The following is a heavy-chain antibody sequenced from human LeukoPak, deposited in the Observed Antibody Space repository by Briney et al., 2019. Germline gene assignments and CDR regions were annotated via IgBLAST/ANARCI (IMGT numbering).Heavy chain of an antibody. CDR2: IYYSGST. V-gene: IGHV4-4*07. D-gene: IGHD5-18*01. CDR3: ARGYSYGWVDY. J-gene: IGHJ4*02. Sequence: NTSETLSLTCTVSGGSISSYYWSWIRQPAGKGLEWIGRIYYSGSTNYNPSLKSRVTISVDTSKNQFSLKLNSVTAADTAVYYCARGYSYGWVDYWGQGTLVTVSS. CDR1: GGSISSYY.